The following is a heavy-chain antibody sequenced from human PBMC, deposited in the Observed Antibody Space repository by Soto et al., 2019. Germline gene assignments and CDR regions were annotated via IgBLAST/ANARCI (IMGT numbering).Heavy chain of an antibody. V-gene: IGHV3-73*01. CDR1: GFTFSGSA. CDR3: TRPPYYYYYYMDV. J-gene: IGHJ6*03. Sequence: GGSLRLSCAASGFTFSGSAMHWVRQASGKGLEWVGRIRSKANSYATAYAASVKGRFTISRDDSKNTAYLQMNSLKTEDTAVYYCTRPPYYYYYYMDVWGKGTTVTVSS. CDR2: IRSKANSYAT.